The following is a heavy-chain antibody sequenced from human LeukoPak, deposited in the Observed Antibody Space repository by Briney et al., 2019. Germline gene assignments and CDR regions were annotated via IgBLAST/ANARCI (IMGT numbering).Heavy chain of an antibody. D-gene: IGHD5-18*01. J-gene: IGHJ4*02. CDR1: GGSISSGDYY. Sequence: TLSLTCTVSGGSISSGDYYWSWIRQPPGKGLEWIGYFSYTGSTYYNPSLKSRVSISVDTSKNQFSLKLTSVTAADTAVYYCARALNEYNYAFESWGQGTLVTVSS. CDR2: FSYTGST. V-gene: IGHV4-30-4*01. CDR3: ARALNEYNYAFES.